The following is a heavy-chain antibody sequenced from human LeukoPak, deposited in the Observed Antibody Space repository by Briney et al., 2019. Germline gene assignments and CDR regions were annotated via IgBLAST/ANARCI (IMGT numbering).Heavy chain of an antibody. D-gene: IGHD2-2*01. J-gene: IGHJ4*02. CDR3: AKKMGTGSSQERGTFDY. Sequence: GGSLRLSCAASGFSFSSYAMSWVRQAPGKGLEWVSAINGGGDGTFYADSVQGRFTVSRDNSKNTLSLQMNNLRAEDTAIYYCAKKMGTGSSQERGTFDYWGQGTLVTVSS. V-gene: IGHV3-23*01. CDR1: GFSFSSYA. CDR2: INGGGDGT.